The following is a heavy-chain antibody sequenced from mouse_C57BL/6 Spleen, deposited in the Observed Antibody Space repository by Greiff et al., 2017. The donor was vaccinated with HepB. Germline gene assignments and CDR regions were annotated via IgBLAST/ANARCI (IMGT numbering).Heavy chain of an antibody. CDR1: GYTFTGYW. Sequence: QVQLQQSGAELMKPGASVKLSCKASGYTFTGYWIEWVKQRPGHGLEWIGEILPGSGSTNYNEKFKGKATFTADPSSNTAYMQLSSLTTDDSAIYYCARGGSYDGYSSDDWGKGTTLTVSS. D-gene: IGHD2-3*01. J-gene: IGHJ2*01. V-gene: IGHV1-9*01. CDR2: ILPGSGST. CDR3: ARGGSYDGYSSDD.